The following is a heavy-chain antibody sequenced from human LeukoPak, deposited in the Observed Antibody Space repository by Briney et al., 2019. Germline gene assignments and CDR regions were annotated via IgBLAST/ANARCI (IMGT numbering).Heavy chain of an antibody. CDR2: ISGSGGST. CDR1: GFTFSSYA. CDR3: TKGPRGVIAYYFDY. D-gene: IGHD2-21*01. V-gene: IGHV3-23*01. Sequence: PGGSLRLSCAASGFTFSSYAMSWVRQAPGKGLEWVSGISGSGGSTHYADSVKGRFTISRDNSKSTLYLQMISLGVEDTAVYYCTKGPRGVIAYYFDYWGQGILVTVSS. J-gene: IGHJ4*02.